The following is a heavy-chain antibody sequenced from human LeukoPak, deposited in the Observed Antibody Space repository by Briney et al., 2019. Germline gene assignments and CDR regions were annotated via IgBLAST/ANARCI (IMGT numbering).Heavy chain of an antibody. CDR1: GFTFSSYT. J-gene: IGHJ4*02. CDR3: ARMIDYNYGYAFDY. CDR2: ISSSGST. Sequence: GGSLRLSCAASGFTFSSYTMNWVRQAPGKGLEWVSYISSSGSTSYADSVKGRFTISRDNAKNSLYLQMNSLRDEDTAVYYCARMIDYNYGYAFDYWGQGTLVTVSS. V-gene: IGHV3-48*02. D-gene: IGHD5-18*01.